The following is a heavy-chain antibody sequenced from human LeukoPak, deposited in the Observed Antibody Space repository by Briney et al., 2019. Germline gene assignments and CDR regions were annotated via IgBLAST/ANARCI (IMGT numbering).Heavy chain of an antibody. Sequence: PGGSLRLSCAASGFTFSTYVMNWVRQAPGKGLEWVSTISGSDGRTFYADSVKGRFTISRDNSNNLLYLQMSSPRADDTAVYYCTRRVFEWGFFDIWGQGTMVTVSS. CDR2: ISGSDGRT. CDR3: TRRVFEWGFFDI. J-gene: IGHJ3*02. V-gene: IGHV3-23*01. D-gene: IGHD3-9*01. CDR1: GFTFSTYV.